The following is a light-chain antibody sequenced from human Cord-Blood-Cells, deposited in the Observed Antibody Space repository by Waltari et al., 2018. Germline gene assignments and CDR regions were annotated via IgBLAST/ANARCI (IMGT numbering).Light chain of an antibody. J-gene: IGKJ3*01. CDR1: QSVSSY. V-gene: IGKV3-11*01. CDR2: DAS. Sequence: LSCRASQSVSSYLAWYQQKPGQAPRLLIYDASNRATGIPARFSGSGSGTDFTLTISSLEPEDFAVYYCQQRSNWPPLFGPGTKVDIK. CDR3: QQRSNWPPL.